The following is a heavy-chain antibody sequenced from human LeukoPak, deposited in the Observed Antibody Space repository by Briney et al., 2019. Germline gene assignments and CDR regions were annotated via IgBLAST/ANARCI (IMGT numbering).Heavy chain of an antibody. J-gene: IGHJ6*03. D-gene: IGHD2-15*01. CDR3: ARARYCSGGSCYGHYYYYYMDV. V-gene: IGHV4-34*01. CDR1: GGSFSGYY. CDR2: INHSGST. Sequence: PSETLSLTCAVYGGSFSGYYWSWIRQPPGKGLEWIGEINHSGSTNYNPSLKSRVTISVDTSKNQFSLKLSSVPAADTAVYYCARARYCSGGSCYGHYYYYYMDVWGKGTTVTVSS.